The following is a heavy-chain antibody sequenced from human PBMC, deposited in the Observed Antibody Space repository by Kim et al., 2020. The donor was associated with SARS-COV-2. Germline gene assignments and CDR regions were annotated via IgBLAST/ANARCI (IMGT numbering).Heavy chain of an antibody. Sequence: SETLSLTCIVSGGSISSSSYFWGWGRQPPGKGLEWIGSWYKSGSAYYNPSLKSRVTISVDTSKNQFPLKLTSVPAADTAVYYCASPGVHSDRADYLVQG. CDR1: GGSISSSSYF. D-gene: IGHD1-26*01. CDR3: ASPGVHSDRADY. CDR2: WYKSGSA. V-gene: IGHV4-39*01. J-gene: IGHJ4*02.